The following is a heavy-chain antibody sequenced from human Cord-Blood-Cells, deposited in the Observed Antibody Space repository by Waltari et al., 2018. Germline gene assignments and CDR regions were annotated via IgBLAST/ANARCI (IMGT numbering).Heavy chain of an antibody. Sequence: QVQLVQSGAEVKKPGASVKVSCKASGYTFTGYYMHWVRQAPGQGLEWIGWINPNSGGTNYAQKFQGWVTMTRDTSISTAYMELSRLRSDDTAVYYCARESHSSGYYFDYWGQGTLVTVSS. CDR3: ARESHSSGYYFDY. CDR1: GYTFTGYY. J-gene: IGHJ4*02. CDR2: INPNSGGT. V-gene: IGHV1-2*04. D-gene: IGHD3-22*01.